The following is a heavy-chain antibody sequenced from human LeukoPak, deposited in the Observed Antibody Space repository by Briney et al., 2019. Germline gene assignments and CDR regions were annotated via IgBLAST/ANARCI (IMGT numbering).Heavy chain of an antibody. D-gene: IGHD5-12*01. J-gene: IGHJ4*02. CDR3: ARGGRGYYFDF. CDR1: GFTFSTYN. V-gene: IGHV3-21*01. CDR2: ISSGSGSI. Sequence: PGGSLRLSCAASGFTFSTYNMNWVRQAPGKGLEWVSYISSGSGSIYYADSVKGRFTISRDNTKNSLYLQMNSLRAQDNALWYCARGGRGYYFDFWGQGILVTVSS.